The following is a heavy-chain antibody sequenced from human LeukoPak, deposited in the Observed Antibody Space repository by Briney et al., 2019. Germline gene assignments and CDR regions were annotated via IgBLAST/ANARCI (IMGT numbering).Heavy chain of an antibody. J-gene: IGHJ4*02. Sequence: GGSLRLSCAASAFTFSTYAIRSVRLAPGKGLEWVSTISGSGDSTYYADSVKDRFTISRDNSKNTLYLQMNSLRAEDTAVYYCAKFGNIYFDYWGQGTLVTVSS. V-gene: IGHV3-23*01. CDR1: AFTFSTYA. D-gene: IGHD2/OR15-2a*01. CDR3: AKFGNIYFDY. CDR2: ISGSGDST.